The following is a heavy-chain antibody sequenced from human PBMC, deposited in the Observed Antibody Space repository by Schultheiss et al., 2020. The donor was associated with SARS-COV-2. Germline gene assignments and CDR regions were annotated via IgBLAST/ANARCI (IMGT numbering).Heavy chain of an antibody. V-gene: IGHV4-38-2*02. J-gene: IGHJ5*02. CDR1: GYSISSGYY. CDR3: ARDGVSHYDILTGYYGYWFDP. Sequence: SETLSLTCTVSGYSISSGYYWGWIRQPPGKGLEWIGSIYHSGSTYYNPSLKSRVTISVDTSKYQFSLKLSSVTAADTAVYYCARDGVSHYDILTGYYGYWFDPWGQGTLVTVSS. D-gene: IGHD3-9*01. CDR2: IYHSGST.